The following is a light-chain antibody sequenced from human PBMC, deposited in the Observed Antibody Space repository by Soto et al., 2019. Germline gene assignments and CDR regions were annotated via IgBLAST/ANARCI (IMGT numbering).Light chain of an antibody. J-gene: IGLJ2*01. CDR1: SSDVGSFSY. V-gene: IGLV2-14*03. Sequence: QSALTQPASVSGSPGQSITISCTGTSSDVGSFSYVCWYQHHPGKAPKLLIYDVYYRPSGVSNRFSGSKSGNTASLTISGLQAEDEADYYCSSYTSISSVVFGGGTKLTVL. CDR2: DVY. CDR3: SSYTSISSVV.